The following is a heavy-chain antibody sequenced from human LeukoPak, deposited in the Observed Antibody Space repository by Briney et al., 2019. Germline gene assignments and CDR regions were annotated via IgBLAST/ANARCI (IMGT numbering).Heavy chain of an antibody. V-gene: IGHV5-10-1*01. CDR2: IDPSDSYT. CDR1: GYRFTNYW. Sequence: GGPPGTSFQGFGYRFTNYWFTWVRQLPGKGLEWMGGIDPSDSYTNYRPSFQGHATIPADKSITICYLQWSSLKASDTAMYYCARTRGYSYGPPFDLWGQGTLVTVSS. D-gene: IGHD5-18*01. CDR3: ARTRGYSYGPPFDL. J-gene: IGHJ4*02.